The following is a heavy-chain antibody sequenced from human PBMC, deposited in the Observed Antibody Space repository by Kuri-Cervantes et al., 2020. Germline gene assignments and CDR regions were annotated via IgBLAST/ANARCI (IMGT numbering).Heavy chain of an antibody. Sequence: GSLRLSCTVSGGSISSSSYYWGWIRQPPGKGLEWIGSIYYSGSTYYNSSLKSRVTISVDTSKNQFSLKLNSVTAADTAVFYCARRGLGLQNWFDPWGQGTLVTVSS. D-gene: IGHD2-15*01. J-gene: IGHJ5*02. V-gene: IGHV4-39*07. CDR1: GGSISSSSYY. CDR3: ARRGLGLQNWFDP. CDR2: IYYSGST.